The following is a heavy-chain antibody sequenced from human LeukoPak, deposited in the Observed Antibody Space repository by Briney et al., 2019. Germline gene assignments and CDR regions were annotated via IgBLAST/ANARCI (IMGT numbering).Heavy chain of an antibody. Sequence: GGSLRLSCTASGFTFGDYAMSWVRQAPGKGLEWVGFIRSKAYGGTTEYAASVKGRFTISRDDSKSIAYLQMNSLKTDDTAVYYCTRASRYCSSTSCSNSDYWGQGTLVTVSS. CDR3: TRASRYCSSTSCSNSDY. CDR1: GFTFGDYA. D-gene: IGHD2-2*01. CDR2: IRSKAYGGTT. V-gene: IGHV3-49*04. J-gene: IGHJ4*02.